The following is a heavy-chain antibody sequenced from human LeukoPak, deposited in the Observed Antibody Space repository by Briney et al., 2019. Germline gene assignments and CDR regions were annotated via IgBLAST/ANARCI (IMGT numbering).Heavy chain of an antibody. CDR1: GFTFSDYY. V-gene: IGHV3-11*04. J-gene: IGHJ6*03. Sequence: IPGGSLRLSCAASGFTFSDYYMSWIRQAPGKGLEWVSYISSSGSTIYYADSVKGRFTISRDNAKNSLYLQMNSLRAEDTALYFCARDATTHVGTVYMDVWGKGTTVTISS. CDR2: ISSSGSTI. D-gene: IGHD4-17*01. CDR3: ARDATTHVGTVYMDV.